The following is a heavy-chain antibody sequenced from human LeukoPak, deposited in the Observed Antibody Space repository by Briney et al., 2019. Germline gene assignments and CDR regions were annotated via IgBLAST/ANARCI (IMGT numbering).Heavy chain of an antibody. CDR2: ISAYNGTT. J-gene: IGHJ4*02. CDR1: GYTFTSYG. D-gene: IGHD2-2*01. CDR3: ARGIVVVPAAIYYFDY. V-gene: IGHV1-18*01. Sequence: ASVKVSCKASGYTFTSYGISWVRQAPGQGLEWMGWISAYNGTTNYAQKLQGSVTMTTDTSTSTAYMELRSLRSDDTAVYYCARGIVVVPAAIYYFDYWGQGTLVTVSS.